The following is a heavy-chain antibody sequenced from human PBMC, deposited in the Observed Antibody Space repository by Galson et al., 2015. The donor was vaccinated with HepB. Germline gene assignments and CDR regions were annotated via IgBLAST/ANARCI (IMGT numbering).Heavy chain of an antibody. Sequence: SLRLSCAASGFTFNSYGMHWVRQAPGKGLEWVALIWYDGGNKYYADSVKGRFTISRDNSKNTVYLQMSSLRAEDTAVYYCSRRSRITGITPPLGTPMDVWGKGTTVTVSS. CDR3: SRRSRITGITPPLGTPMDV. D-gene: IGHD1-7*01. J-gene: IGHJ6*04. CDR1: GFTFNSYG. V-gene: IGHV3-33*01. CDR2: IWYDGGNK.